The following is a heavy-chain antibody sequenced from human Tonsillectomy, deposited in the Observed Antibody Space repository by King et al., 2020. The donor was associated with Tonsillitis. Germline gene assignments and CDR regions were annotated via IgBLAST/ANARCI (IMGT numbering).Heavy chain of an antibody. CDR3: TTGPPXSSTWYGXGLVNVXYYFDY. CDR1: GFTFTNAW. Sequence: EEQLVQSGGGLVKPGGSLRLSCAASGFTFTNAWMSWVRQAPGKGLEWVGRIKSKTDGGTTDYAAPVKGRFTISRDDSKNSLYLQMINLKSEDTAVYYCTTGPPXSSTWYGXGLVNVXYYFDYWGQGTLVTVSS. V-gene: IGHV3-15*01. J-gene: IGHJ4*02. D-gene: IGHD6-13*01. CDR2: IKSKTDGGTT.